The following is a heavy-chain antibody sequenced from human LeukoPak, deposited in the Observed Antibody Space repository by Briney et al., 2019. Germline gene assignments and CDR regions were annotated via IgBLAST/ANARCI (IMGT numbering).Heavy chain of an antibody. CDR3: AKSSHYSGYDWGYDY. CDR1: GFTFNNYA. J-gene: IGHJ4*02. CDR2: IIGSGSNT. D-gene: IGHD5-12*01. V-gene: IGHV3-23*01. Sequence: PGGSLRLSCAASGFTFNNYAMRWVRQAPGKGREWVSGIIGSGSNTYYPDSVTCLFTISSDNSTHTLYLQMNSLRAEDTAVYYCAKSSHYSGYDWGYDYWGQGTLVTVPS.